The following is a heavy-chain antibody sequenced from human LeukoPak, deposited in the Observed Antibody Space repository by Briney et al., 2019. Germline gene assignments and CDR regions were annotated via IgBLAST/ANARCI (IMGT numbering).Heavy chain of an antibody. CDR1: GFTFSSYA. CDR3: AKAYYSGSYPGVDY. Sequence: PGGSLRLSCAASGFTFSSYAMSWVRQAPGKGLDWVSASSGSGGSTYYADSVKGRFTISRDNSKNTLYLQMNSLRAEDTAVYYCAKAYYSGSYPGVDYWGQGTLVTVSS. V-gene: IGHV3-23*01. D-gene: IGHD1-26*01. CDR2: SSGSGGST. J-gene: IGHJ4*02.